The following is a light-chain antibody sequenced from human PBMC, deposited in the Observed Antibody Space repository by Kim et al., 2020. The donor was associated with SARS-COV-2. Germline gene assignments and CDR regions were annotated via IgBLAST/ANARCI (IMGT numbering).Light chain of an antibody. Sequence: DIQLTQSPSFLSASIGDRVTITCRASHGVSSYLAWYQQKPGKAPQLMIYAAPTLQSGVPSRFSGSGHGTEFTLTISSLQPEDSASYYCQQLHSYSLTFGGGTKVDIK. CDR1: HGVSSY. J-gene: IGKJ4*01. CDR2: AAP. V-gene: IGKV1-9*01. CDR3: QQLHSYSLT.